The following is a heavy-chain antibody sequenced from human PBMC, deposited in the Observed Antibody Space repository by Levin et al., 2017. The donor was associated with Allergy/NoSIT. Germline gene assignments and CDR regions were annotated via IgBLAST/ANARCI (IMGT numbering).Heavy chain of an antibody. CDR1: GFGFSGYS. D-gene: IGHD6-19*01. CDR2: ISSSSTAI. J-gene: IGHJ4*02. CDR3: ARDLAGRKFDY. Sequence: LSLTCAASGFGFSGYSMNWVRQAPGKGLEWLSYISSSSTAIFYADSVRGRFTISRDNAKNSLYLQMNSLRAEDTAVYYCARDLAGRKFDYWGQGTLVTVSS. V-gene: IGHV3-48*01.